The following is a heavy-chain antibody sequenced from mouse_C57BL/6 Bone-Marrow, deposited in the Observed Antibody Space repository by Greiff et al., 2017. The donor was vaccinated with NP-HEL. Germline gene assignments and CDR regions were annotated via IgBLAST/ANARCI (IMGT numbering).Heavy chain of an antibody. CDR3: ASRVPSWFAY. CDR1: GYTFTSYW. CDR2: IHPNSGST. J-gene: IGHJ3*01. Sequence: QVQLQQPGAELVKPGASVKLSCKASGYTFTSYWMHWVKQRPGQGLEWIGMIHPNSGSTNYNEKFKGKATLTVDKSSSTAYMQLSSLTSEYSAVYYCASRVPSWFAYWGQGTLVTVSA. V-gene: IGHV1-64*01. D-gene: IGHD5-1*01.